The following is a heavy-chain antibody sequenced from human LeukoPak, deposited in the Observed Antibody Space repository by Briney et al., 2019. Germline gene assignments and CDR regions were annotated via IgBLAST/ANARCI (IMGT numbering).Heavy chain of an antibody. Sequence: LTLSCAAAVFTDTSNFMTWVRQAPGQWLDLVSFIYSDSNTYYADSVKGRFTISRDNSKNTLYLQMNSLRAKDTAVYYCARDCCNSAWYSDWGQGTLVTVSS. CDR3: ARDCCNSAWYSD. V-gene: IGHV3-53*01. CDR2: IYSDSNT. CDR1: VFTDTSNF. D-gene: IGHD2/OR15-2a*01. J-gene: IGHJ4*02.